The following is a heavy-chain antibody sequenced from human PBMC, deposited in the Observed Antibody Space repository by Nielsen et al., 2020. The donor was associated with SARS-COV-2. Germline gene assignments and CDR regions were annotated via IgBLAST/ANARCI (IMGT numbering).Heavy chain of an antibody. V-gene: IGHV4-59*08. Sequence: SETLSLTCTVSGGSIRSYYWTWIRQPPGKGLEWIGYIYYTGSTNYNPSLKSRVTMSVDTSKNRFSLKLRSVTAADTAVYFCATAVGATSSHDAFDIWGQGTMVTVSS. CDR3: ATAVGATSSHDAFDI. CDR1: GGSIRSYY. CDR2: IYYTGST. D-gene: IGHD1-26*01. J-gene: IGHJ3*02.